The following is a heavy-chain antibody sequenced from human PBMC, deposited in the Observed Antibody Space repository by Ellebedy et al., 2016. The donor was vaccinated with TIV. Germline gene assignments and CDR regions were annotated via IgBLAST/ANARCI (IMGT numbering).Heavy chain of an antibody. Sequence: PGGSLRLSCEASGFTFSSHWMHWVRQAPGKGLVWVSRIKNDGSVTTYADSVKGRFTISRDNAKNALYLQMNSLRDDDTAVYYCARVGGGAGDFDYWGQGALVTVSS. CDR3: ARVGGGAGDFDY. V-gene: IGHV3-74*01. D-gene: IGHD3-16*01. J-gene: IGHJ4*02. CDR1: GFTFSSHW. CDR2: IKNDGSVT.